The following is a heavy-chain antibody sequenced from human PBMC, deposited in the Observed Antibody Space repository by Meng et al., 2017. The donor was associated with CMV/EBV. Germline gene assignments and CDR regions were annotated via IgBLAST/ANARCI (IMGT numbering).Heavy chain of an antibody. CDR3: ARESLAGFGELLWWVLGMDV. D-gene: IGHD3-10*01. V-gene: IGHV3-30*04. CDR2: ISYDGSNQ. CDR1: GFTFSSYA. Sequence: GESLKISCAASGFTFSSYAMHWVRQAPGKGLEWVSVISYDGSNQYYADSVKGRFTISRDNSKNTLYLQMNSLRAEDTAVYYCARESLAGFGELLWWVLGMDVWGQGTTVTVSS. J-gene: IGHJ6*02.